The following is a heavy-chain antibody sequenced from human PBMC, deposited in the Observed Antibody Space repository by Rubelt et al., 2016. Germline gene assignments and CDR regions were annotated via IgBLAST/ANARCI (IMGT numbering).Heavy chain of an antibody. CDR3: ARHQSCGGGVCSTGRWFDP. V-gene: IGHV4-59*08. D-gene: IGHD2-8*02. CDR2: IYYSGST. CDR1: GGSISSYY. J-gene: IGHJ5*02. Sequence: QVQLQESGPGLVKPSETLSLTCTVSGGSISSYYWSWIRQPPGKGLEWIAYIYYSGSTNYNPSLKSRVTISVDTSKNQFSLKRGAVTAADTAGDYCARHQSCGGGVCSTGRWFDPWGQGTLVTVSP.